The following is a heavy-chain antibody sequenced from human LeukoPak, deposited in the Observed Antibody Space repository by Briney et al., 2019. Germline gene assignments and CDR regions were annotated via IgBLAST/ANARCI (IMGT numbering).Heavy chain of an antibody. Sequence: SETLSLTCTVSGGSISSGSYYWSWIRQPPGKGLEWIGYIYYSGSTNYNPSLKSRVTISVDTSKNQFSLKLSSVTAADTAVYYCARHPPGGYRTTDYWGQGTLVTVSS. V-gene: IGHV4-61*01. D-gene: IGHD5-18*01. J-gene: IGHJ4*02. CDR1: GGSISSGSYY. CDR3: ARHPPGGYRTTDY. CDR2: IYYSGST.